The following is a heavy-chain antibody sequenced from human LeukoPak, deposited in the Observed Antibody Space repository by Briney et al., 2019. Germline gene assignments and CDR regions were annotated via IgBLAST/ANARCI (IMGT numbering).Heavy chain of an antibody. D-gene: IGHD3-10*01. V-gene: IGHV3-7*04. Sequence: GSLILSCAASGFTFSSYWMTWVRQAPGKGLEWMANIKQDGSEKYYVDSVKGRFTISRDNAKNSLYLQMNSLRAEDTAVYYCARGYYGSGSYYTAYWGQGTLVTVSS. CDR2: IKQDGSEK. CDR3: ARGYYGSGSYYTAY. J-gene: IGHJ4*02. CDR1: GFTFSSYW.